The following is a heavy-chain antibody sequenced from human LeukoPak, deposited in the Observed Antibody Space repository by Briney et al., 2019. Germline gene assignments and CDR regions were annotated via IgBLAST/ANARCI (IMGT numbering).Heavy chain of an antibody. Sequence: QTGGYLRLSCAASRFTFYSYGMHWVRQAPGKGLEWVAVISYDGSNKYYADSVKGRFTISRDNSKNTLYLQMNSLRAEDTAVYYCAKDSSVDAFFDYWGQGTLVTVSS. D-gene: IGHD2-2*01. CDR3: AKDSSVDAFFDY. V-gene: IGHV3-30*18. J-gene: IGHJ4*02. CDR2: ISYDGSNK. CDR1: RFTFYSYG.